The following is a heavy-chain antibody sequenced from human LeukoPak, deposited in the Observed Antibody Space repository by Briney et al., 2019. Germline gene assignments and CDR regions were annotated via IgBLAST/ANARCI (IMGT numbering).Heavy chain of an antibody. CDR2: INSDGSNT. Sequence: GGSLRLSCAASGFTFSSYWMYWVRQAPGKGLVWVAHINSDGSNTNYADSVKGRFTISRDNAENMVYLQMNSLGAEDTAVYYCASPKSGSPFAPFDIWGQGTMVTVSS. CDR3: ASPKSGSPFAPFDI. J-gene: IGHJ3*02. D-gene: IGHD1-26*01. V-gene: IGHV3-74*01. CDR1: GFTFSSYW.